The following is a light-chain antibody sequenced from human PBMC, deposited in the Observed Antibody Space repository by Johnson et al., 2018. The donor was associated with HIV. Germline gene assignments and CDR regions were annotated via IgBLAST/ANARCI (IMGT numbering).Light chain of an antibody. CDR1: SSNIGNIY. V-gene: IGLV1-51*01. J-gene: IGLJ1*01. CDR2: DNP. CDR3: GTLDSSLSAGGV. Sequence: QSVLTQPPSVSAAPGQRVTISCSGSSSNIGNIYVSLYHLLPGTAPQLLIYDNPKRPSGIPDRFSVSKSRTPATLAITGLQPGDEADYYCGTLDSSLSAGGVFGTGTMVTVL.